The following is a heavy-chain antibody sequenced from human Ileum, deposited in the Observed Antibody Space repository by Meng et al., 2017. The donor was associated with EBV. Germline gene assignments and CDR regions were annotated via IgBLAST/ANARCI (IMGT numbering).Heavy chain of an antibody. D-gene: IGHD2/OR15-2a*01. J-gene: IGHJ4*02. CDR2: ISYDENIK. Sequence: VQVVECGGGGVQPWRSLRVSCEASGFSFDTVDMHCARQAPGKGLEWVAVISYDENIKFYADSVKGRFTISRDNSKNTLYLQLNSLRPDDTAFYYCTNLSFWGQGTLVTVSS. V-gene: IGHV3-30*18. CDR1: GFSFDTVD. CDR3: TNLSF.